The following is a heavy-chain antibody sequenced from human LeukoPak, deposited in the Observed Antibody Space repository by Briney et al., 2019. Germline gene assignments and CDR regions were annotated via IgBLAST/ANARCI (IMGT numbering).Heavy chain of an antibody. D-gene: IGHD6-13*01. CDR3: AKDLRSSSWYYGLDV. Sequence: GGSLRLSCATSGFTFEDYAMHWVRQAPGKGLEWVSGISWNSGNIGYGDSVKGRFTISRDNAKNSLYLQMNSLRGEDTALYYCAKDLRSSSWYYGLDVWGQGTTVTVSS. J-gene: IGHJ6*02. V-gene: IGHV3-9*01. CDR2: ISWNSGNI. CDR1: GFTFEDYA.